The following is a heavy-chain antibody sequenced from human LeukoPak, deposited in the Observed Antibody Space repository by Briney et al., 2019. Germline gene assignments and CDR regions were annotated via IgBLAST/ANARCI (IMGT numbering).Heavy chain of an antibody. CDR3: ARDCGSGNNWFDP. Sequence: PSETLSLTCTVSGGSISSSSYYWGWIRQPPGKGLEWIGSIYYSGSTYYNPSLKSRVTISVDTSKNQFSLKLSSVTAADTAVYYCARDCGSGNNWFDPWGQGTLVTVSS. CDR2: IYYSGST. CDR1: GGSISSSSYY. V-gene: IGHV4-39*01. J-gene: IGHJ5*02. D-gene: IGHD3-10*01.